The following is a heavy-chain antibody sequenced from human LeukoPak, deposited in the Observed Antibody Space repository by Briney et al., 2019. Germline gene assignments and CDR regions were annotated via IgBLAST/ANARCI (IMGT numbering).Heavy chain of an antibody. CDR2: INHSGST. Sequence: EPSETLSLTCAVYGGSFSGYYWSWIRKPPGKGLEWIGEINHSGSTNYNPSLKSRVTISVDTSKNQFSLKLSSVTAADTAVYYCARGYYDSSGPPARFDPWGQGTLVTVSS. D-gene: IGHD3-22*01. V-gene: IGHV4-34*01. CDR3: ARGYYDSSGPPARFDP. J-gene: IGHJ5*02. CDR1: GGSFSGYY.